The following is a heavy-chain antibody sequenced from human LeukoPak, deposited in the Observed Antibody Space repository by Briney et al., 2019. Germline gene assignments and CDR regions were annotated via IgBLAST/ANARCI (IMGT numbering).Heavy chain of an antibody. Sequence: SGGSLKLSCAASGFTFSGSAMHWVRQASGKGLEWVGRIRSKANHYATAYAASVKGRFSISRDDSKNTAYLQMNSLKTEDTAVYYCTRRRDGYRDYYYGMDVWGQGTTVTVS. CDR2: IRSKANHYAT. CDR3: TRRRDGYRDYYYGMDV. D-gene: IGHD5-24*01. J-gene: IGHJ6*02. V-gene: IGHV3-73*01. CDR1: GFTFSGSA.